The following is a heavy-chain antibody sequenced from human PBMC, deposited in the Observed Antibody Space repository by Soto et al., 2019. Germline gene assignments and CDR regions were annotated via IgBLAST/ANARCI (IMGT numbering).Heavy chain of an antibody. V-gene: IGHV1-3*01. CDR2: INAGNGNT. J-gene: IGHJ4*02. D-gene: IGHD6-19*01. CDR1: GYTFTSYA. Sequence: ASVKVSCKASGYTFTSYAMHWVRQAPGQRLEWMGWINAGNGNTKYSQKFQGRVTITRDTSASTAYMELSSLRSEDTAVYYCARVKDSSGWPLFDYWGQGTLVTVSS. CDR3: ARVKDSSGWPLFDY.